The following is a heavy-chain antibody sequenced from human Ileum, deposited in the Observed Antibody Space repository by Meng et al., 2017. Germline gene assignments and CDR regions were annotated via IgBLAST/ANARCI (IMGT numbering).Heavy chain of an antibody. CDR1: GFTFNNSW. V-gene: IGHV3-7*01. CDR3: ARDDSSGWGNKDAFDI. Sequence: GESLKISCAAPGFTFNNSWVNWVRQAPVKGLEWVASIKQDGSEKYYVDSVKGRFTISRDNAKNSLYLQMNSLRAEDTAVYFCARDDSSGWGNKDAFDIWGQGTMVTVSS. J-gene: IGHJ3*02. D-gene: IGHD6-19*01. CDR2: IKQDGSEK.